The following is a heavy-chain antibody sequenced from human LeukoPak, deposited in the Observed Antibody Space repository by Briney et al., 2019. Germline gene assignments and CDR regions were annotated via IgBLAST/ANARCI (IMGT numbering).Heavy chain of an antibody. CDR3: AKRITVSAGFSFDS. CDR1: GFTFSSYW. D-gene: IGHD6-19*01. J-gene: IGHJ4*02. Sequence: GGSLRLSCAASGFTFSSYWMHWVRQAPGKGLVWVSRVNSDGSSTTYADSVKGRFSISRDDSKNMQFLQMNSLRPEDTALYFCAKRITVSAGFSFDSWGQGILVTVSS. V-gene: IGHV3-74*01. CDR2: VNSDGSST.